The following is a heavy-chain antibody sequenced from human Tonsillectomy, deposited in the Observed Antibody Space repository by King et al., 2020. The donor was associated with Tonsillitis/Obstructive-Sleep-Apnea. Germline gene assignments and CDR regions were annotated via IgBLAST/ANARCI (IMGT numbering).Heavy chain of an antibody. V-gene: IGHV3-48*03. CDR1: GFTFSSYE. D-gene: IGHD6-19*01. Sequence: VQLVESGGGLVQPGGSLRLSCAASGFTFSSYEMNWVRQAPGKGLEWVSYISSSGSTIYYADSVKGRFTISRDNAKKSLYVQMNSLRAEDTAVYYCARGRYSSGWYYFDYWGQGTLVTVSS. J-gene: IGHJ4*02. CDR2: ISSSGSTI. CDR3: ARGRYSSGWYYFDY.